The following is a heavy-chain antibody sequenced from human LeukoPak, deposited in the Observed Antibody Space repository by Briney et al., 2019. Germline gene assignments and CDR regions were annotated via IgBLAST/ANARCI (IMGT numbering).Heavy chain of an antibody. Sequence: ASVKVSCKASGYTFTGYYMHWVRQAPGQGLAWMGWINPNSGGTNYAQKFQGRVTMTRDTSISTAYMELSRLRSDDKAVYYCARDTYYYDSSGYGDWGQGTLVTVSS. CDR3: ARDTYYYDSSGYGD. J-gene: IGHJ4*02. D-gene: IGHD3-22*01. CDR2: INPNSGGT. CDR1: GYTFTGYY. V-gene: IGHV1-2*02.